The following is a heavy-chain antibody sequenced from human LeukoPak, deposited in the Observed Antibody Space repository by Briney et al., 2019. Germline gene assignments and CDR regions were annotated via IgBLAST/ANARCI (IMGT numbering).Heavy chain of an antibody. CDR1: GGSISSHY. V-gene: IGHV4-59*11. CDR3: ASVLGENWFDP. J-gene: IGHJ5*02. CDR2: IYYSGST. D-gene: IGHD2-21*01. Sequence: SETLSLTCTVSGGSISSHYWSWIRQPPGKGLEWIGYIYYSGSTNYNPSLKSRVTISVDTSKNQFSLKLSSVTAADTAVYYCASVLGENWFDPWGQGTLVTVSS.